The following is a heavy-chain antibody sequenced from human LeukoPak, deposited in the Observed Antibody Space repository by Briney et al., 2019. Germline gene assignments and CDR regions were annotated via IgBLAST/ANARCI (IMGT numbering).Heavy chain of an antibody. CDR2: INPDGSTT. CDR3: ARVLSGSWDWFDP. V-gene: IGHV3-74*01. Sequence: GGSLRLSCAASGFTFSRYWIHGVRQAPGKGLEWVSRINPDGSTTTYADSVKGRFTISRDNAKNTVYLQMNSLRAEDTAVYYCARVLSGSWDWFDPWGQGTLVTVSS. J-gene: IGHJ5*02. CDR1: GFTFSRYW. D-gene: IGHD3-22*01.